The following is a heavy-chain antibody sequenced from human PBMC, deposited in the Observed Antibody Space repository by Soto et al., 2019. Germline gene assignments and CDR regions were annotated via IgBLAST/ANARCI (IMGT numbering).Heavy chain of an antibody. CDR3: ISSVQEGY. J-gene: IGHJ4*02. CDR2: SKTTADGGTE. CDR1: GFSLSDVW. V-gene: IGHV3-15*07. Sequence: EVNLVESGGGLVRPGGSLRLSCVVSGFSLSDVWINWVRQAPGTGLEWVGLSKTTADGGTEDYAATVKGRFTISREESRNTRYLQMNSLKTEDTGVYECISSVQEGYWGQGALVTVSA.